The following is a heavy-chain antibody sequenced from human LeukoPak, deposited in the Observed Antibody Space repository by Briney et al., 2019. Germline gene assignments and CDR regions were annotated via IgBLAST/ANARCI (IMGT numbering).Heavy chain of an antibody. CDR2: ISGDGGST. CDR1: GFIFNDNA. D-gene: IGHD6-19*01. V-gene: IGHV3-43*02. J-gene: IGHJ4*02. Sequence: GGSLRLSCAAPGFIFNDNALHWVRQAPGKGLGWVSLISGDGGSTFYADSVKGRFTISRDNSKNSLYLQMNSLRSDDTALYYCARESESSGWYDYWGQGTLVTVSS. CDR3: ARESESSGWYDY.